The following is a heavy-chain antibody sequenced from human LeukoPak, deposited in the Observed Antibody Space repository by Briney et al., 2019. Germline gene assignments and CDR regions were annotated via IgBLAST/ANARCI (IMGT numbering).Heavy chain of an antibody. CDR2: IYYSGST. CDR3: VGMATTRPFQH. J-gene: IGHJ1*01. Sequence: SETLSLTCTVSGGSISSYYWSWIRQPPGKGLEWSGYIYYSGSTNYNPSLKSRVTISVDTSKNQFSLKLSSVTAADTAVYYCVGMATTRPFQHWGQGTLVTVSS. V-gene: IGHV4-59*01. CDR1: GGSISSYY. D-gene: IGHD5-24*01.